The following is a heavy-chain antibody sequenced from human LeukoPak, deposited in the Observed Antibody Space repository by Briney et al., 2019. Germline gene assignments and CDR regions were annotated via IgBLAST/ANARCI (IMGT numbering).Heavy chain of an antibody. CDR1: GFTFSSYA. Sequence: GGSLRLSCAASGFTFSSYAMSWVRQAPGKGLEWVSAISDSGGSTYYADSVKGRFTISRDNSKNTLYLQMNSLRAEDTAVYYCAKFLPTHIVVANYYFDYWGQGTLVTVSS. V-gene: IGHV3-23*01. D-gene: IGHD2-21*01. CDR2: ISDSGGST. CDR3: AKFLPTHIVVANYYFDY. J-gene: IGHJ4*02.